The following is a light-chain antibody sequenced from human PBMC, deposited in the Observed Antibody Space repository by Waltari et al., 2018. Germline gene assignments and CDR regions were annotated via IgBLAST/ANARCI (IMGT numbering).Light chain of an antibody. CDR2: EAS. J-gene: IGLJ1*01. V-gene: IGLV2-8*01. CDR1: SSAVGGYKY. CDR3: SSYAGSSNFV. Sequence: QSALTQPPSASGSPGQSVTISCTGTSSAVGGYKYVSWYKQLPGKAPMLIIYEASERPSGVPDRFSGSKSGNTASLTVSGLQAEDEADYYCSSYAGSSNFVFGTGTKVTVL.